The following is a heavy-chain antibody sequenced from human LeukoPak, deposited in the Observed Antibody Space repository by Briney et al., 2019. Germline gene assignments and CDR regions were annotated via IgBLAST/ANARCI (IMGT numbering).Heavy chain of an antibody. CDR1: GFSFSDYY. Sequence: PGGSLRLSCAASGFSFSDYYMSWIRQAPGKGLEWVSYISSSNSKSGTTIYYADSVKGRFTISRDNAKNTLYLQMNSLRAEDTAVYYCARDPYYYDSSGYSDYWGQGTLVTVSS. J-gene: IGHJ4*02. CDR2: ISSSNSKSGTTI. CDR3: ARDPYYYDSSGYSDY. D-gene: IGHD3-22*01. V-gene: IGHV3-11*04.